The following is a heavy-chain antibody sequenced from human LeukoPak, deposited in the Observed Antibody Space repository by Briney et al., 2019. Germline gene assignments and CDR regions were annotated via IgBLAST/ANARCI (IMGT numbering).Heavy chain of an antibody. CDR1: GFTFSSYA. V-gene: IGHV3-30*04. CDR3: ARGSHRIEYRRSAAFDP. J-gene: IGHJ5*02. Sequence: GRSLRLSCAASGFTFSSYAIHWVRQAPGKGLEWVAVISYDGSNKNYADSVKGRFSISRDNSKNTLYLQMNSPRAEDTAVYYCARGSHRIEYRRSAAFDPWGQGTLVTVSS. CDR2: ISYDGSNK. D-gene: IGHD6-6*01.